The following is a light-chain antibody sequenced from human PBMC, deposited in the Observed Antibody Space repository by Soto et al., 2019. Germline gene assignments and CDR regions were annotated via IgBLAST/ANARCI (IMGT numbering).Light chain of an antibody. CDR1: QRVSGNY. CDR3: RQYDRSLPLA. V-gene: IGKV3-20*01. Sequence: IVLTQSPGPLSFSPGERSTLSCSAIQRVSGNYLAWYQEKPGQSPRLLIYGASSRATAIPDRFSGSGSGTDFTLTISRLEPEDFAVYYCRQYDRSLPLAFGGGTKVDIK. J-gene: IGKJ4*01. CDR2: GAS.